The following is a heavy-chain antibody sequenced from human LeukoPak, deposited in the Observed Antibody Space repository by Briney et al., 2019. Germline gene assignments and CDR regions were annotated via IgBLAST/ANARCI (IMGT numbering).Heavy chain of an antibody. CDR2: ISSSSSTI. CDR1: GFTYISYS. Sequence: PGGSLRLSCAASGFTYISYSMNWVRQAPGKGLEWVSYISSSSSTIYYADSVKGRFTISIDNAKNSLYLQMNSLRAEDTAVYYCARGGPWYSSSSELMADVWGKGTTVTVSS. CDR3: ARGGPWYSSSSELMADV. D-gene: IGHD6-6*01. V-gene: IGHV3-48*01. J-gene: IGHJ6*04.